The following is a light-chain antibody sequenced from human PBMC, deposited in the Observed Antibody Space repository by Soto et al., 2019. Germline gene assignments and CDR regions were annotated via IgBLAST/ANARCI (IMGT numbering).Light chain of an antibody. V-gene: IGKV3-11*01. CDR2: DAS. J-gene: IGKJ2*01. CDR1: QSVSSY. CDR3: QQRSNGPPYT. Sequence: EIVLTQSPATLSLSPGERATLSCRASQSVSSYLAGYQQKPGQAPRLLIYDASNMATGIPARFSGSGSGTDFTLTSRSLEPEDFAVYYCQQRSNGPPYTFGQGTKLEIK.